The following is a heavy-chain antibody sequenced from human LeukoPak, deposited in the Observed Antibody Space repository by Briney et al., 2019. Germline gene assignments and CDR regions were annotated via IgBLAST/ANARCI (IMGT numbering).Heavy chain of an antibody. J-gene: IGHJ4*02. CDR2: IHPNSGNT. Sequence: ASVKVSCKASGYTFTDYYMHWVRQAPGQGPEWMAWIHPNSGNTNYAQKLQGRVTVTRDTSVSTAYMELSGLRYDDTAVSYCARLRGGYEPFDYWGQGTLVTVSS. CDR1: GYTFTDYY. D-gene: IGHD5-12*01. CDR3: ARLRGGYEPFDY. V-gene: IGHV1-2*02.